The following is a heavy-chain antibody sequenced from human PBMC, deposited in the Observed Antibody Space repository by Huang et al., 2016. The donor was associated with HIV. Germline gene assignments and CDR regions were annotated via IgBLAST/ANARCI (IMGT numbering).Heavy chain of an antibody. CDR1: GYTFTSYW. V-gene: IGHV5-51*01. CDR3: ARQSVEYSPSDF. D-gene: IGHD2-21*01. CDR2: ILPCDSDI. Sequence: EVQLVQSGPEMKKPGESLRISCKGSGYTFTSYWIGWVRRFPGKGLEWRGIILPCDSDIRYSPSFQGQVTMSVDTSINTAYLQWRSLKASDTAIYYCARQSVEYSPSDFWGQGTLVTVSS. J-gene: IGHJ4*02.